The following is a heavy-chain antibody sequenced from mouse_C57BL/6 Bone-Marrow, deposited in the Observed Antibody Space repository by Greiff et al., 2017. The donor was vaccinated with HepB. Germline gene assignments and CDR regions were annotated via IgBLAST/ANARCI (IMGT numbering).Heavy chain of an antibody. D-gene: IGHD1-1*01. Sequence: VQLQQSGAELVRPGASVKLSCTASGFNIKDDYMHWVKQRPEQGLEWIGWIDPENGDTEYASKFQGKATITADTSSNTAYLQLSSLTSEDTAVYCCTSSLITTVPRFDYWGQGTTLTVSS. V-gene: IGHV14-4*01. CDR3: TSSLITTVPRFDY. J-gene: IGHJ2*01. CDR1: GFNIKDDY. CDR2: IDPENGDT.